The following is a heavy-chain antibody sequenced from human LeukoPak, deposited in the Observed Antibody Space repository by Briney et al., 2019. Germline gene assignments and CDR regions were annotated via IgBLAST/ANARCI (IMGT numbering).Heavy chain of an antibody. J-gene: IGHJ1*01. D-gene: IGHD3-10*01. CDR1: GFTFSSYA. CDR2: ISSNGGRT. CDR3: ARDASDYYGSGSYYNGFFQH. V-gene: IGHV3-64*01. Sequence: SGGSLRLSCAASGFTFSSYAMHWVRQAPGKGLEYVSAISSNGGRTYYANSVRGRFTISRDNSKNMLFLQMGSLRPEDMAVYYCARDASDYYGSGSYYNGFFQHWGQGTLVTVSS.